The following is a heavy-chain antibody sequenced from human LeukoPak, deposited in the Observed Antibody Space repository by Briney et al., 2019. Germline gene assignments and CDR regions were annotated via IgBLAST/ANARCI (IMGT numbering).Heavy chain of an antibody. J-gene: IGHJ3*02. CDR3: ARGPNYDYVWGSYHAFDI. V-gene: IGHV3-23*01. Sequence: GGSLRLSCAASGFSFSTYGMSWVCQAPGKGLEWVSAISGSGGSTYYADSVKGRFTISRDNSKNTLYLQMNSLRAEDTAVYYCARGPNYDYVWGSYHAFDIWGQGTMVTVSS. CDR2: ISGSGGST. D-gene: IGHD3-16*02. CDR1: GFSFSTYG.